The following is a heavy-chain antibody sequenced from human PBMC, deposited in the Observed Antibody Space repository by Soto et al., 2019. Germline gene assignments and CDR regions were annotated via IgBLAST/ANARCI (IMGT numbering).Heavy chain of an antibody. CDR1: AGSISTCY. Sequence: PSQALSHTCTVSAGSISTCYWRWIRQPAGKGLEWIGRLYPSGSTNYNPSLKSRVTMSVDTSKNQFSLRLSSVTAADTAVYYCARDYSSKWYSDLWGQGTLVPVSS. J-gene: IGHJ4*01. V-gene: IGHV4-4*07. CDR2: LYPSGST. CDR3: ARDYSSKWYSDL. D-gene: IGHD6-19*01.